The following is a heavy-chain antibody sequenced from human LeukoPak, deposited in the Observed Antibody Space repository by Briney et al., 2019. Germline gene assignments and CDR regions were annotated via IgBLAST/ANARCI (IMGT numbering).Heavy chain of an antibody. CDR3: ARRREMATTEAFDI. J-gene: IGHJ3*02. CDR2: INSDGSST. Sequence: GGSLRLSCAASGFTFSSYWMHWVRQAPGKGLVWVSRINSDGSSTSYADSVKGRFTISRDNAKNTLYLQMNSLRAEDTAAYYCARRREMATTEAFDIWGQGTMVTVSS. D-gene: IGHD5-24*01. V-gene: IGHV3-74*01. CDR1: GFTFSSYW.